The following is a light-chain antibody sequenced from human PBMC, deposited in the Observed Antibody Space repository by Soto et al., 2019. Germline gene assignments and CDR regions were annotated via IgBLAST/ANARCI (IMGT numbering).Light chain of an antibody. J-gene: IGKJ4*01. CDR2: AAS. Sequence: DIQMTQSPSSLSASVGDRVTITCRASQSISTYLNWYQQKPGKAPKLLIYAASSLHSEVPSRFSGSGSGTDFTLTISSLQPADFATYYCQQTYSTPLSFGGGTKVEIK. V-gene: IGKV1-39*01. CDR1: QSISTY. CDR3: QQTYSTPLS.